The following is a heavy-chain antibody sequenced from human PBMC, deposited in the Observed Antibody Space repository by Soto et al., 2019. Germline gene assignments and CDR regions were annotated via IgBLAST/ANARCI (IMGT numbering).Heavy chain of an antibody. CDR2: INPATGAA. D-gene: IGHD3-3*01. CDR1: GYPVTAYY. Sequence: QLHLVQSGAVVKKPGASVTVSCSASGYPVTAYYMHWVRQAPGRGLEWMGGINPATGAAKYTQTFQGRVTITRDTSTGTVFMELSGLTAEDTAVFYGARGGGVGVAGSAAFDMWGQGTLVTVSS. J-gene: IGHJ3*02. V-gene: IGHV1-2*02. CDR3: ARGGGVGVAGSAAFDM.